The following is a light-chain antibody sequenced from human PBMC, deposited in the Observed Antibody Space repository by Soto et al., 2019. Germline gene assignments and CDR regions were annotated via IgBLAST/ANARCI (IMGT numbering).Light chain of an antibody. CDR3: QQYGTSPLT. V-gene: IGKV3-15*01. J-gene: IGKJ4*01. CDR2: GAS. CDR1: QSVSSD. Sequence: EIVMTQSPATLSVSPGERATLSCRASQSVSSDLAWYQQKPGQALRLLIYGASTRATGIPARFSGSGSGTDFTLTISSLQSEDFAIYYCQQYGTSPLTFGGGTKVEIK.